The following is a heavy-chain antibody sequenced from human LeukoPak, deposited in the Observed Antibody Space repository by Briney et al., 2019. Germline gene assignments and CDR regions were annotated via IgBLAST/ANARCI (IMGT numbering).Heavy chain of an antibody. V-gene: IGHV4-38-2*01. Sequence: PSETLSLTCAVSGYSISSGYYWGWTRQPPGKGLEWIGSIYHSGSTYYNPSLKSRVTISVDTSKNQFSLKLSSVTAADTAVYYCARCIAAAGTVDWFDPWGQGTLVTVSS. CDR1: GYSISSGYY. CDR2: IYHSGST. CDR3: ARCIAAAGTVDWFDP. D-gene: IGHD6-13*01. J-gene: IGHJ5*02.